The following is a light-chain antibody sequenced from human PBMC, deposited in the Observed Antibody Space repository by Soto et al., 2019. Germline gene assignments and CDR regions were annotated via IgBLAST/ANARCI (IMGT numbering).Light chain of an antibody. CDR1: QDISSY. V-gene: IGKV1-9*01. CDR3: QQLKSYPLS. CDR2: AAS. J-gene: IGKJ4*01. Sequence: IQLTQSPSFLSASVGDRVTITCRTSQDISSYLAWYQQKPGKAPQLLISAASTLQSGVPSRFSGSGSGTEFTLTIRSLQPEDFATYYCQQLKSYPLSFGGGTKVEI.